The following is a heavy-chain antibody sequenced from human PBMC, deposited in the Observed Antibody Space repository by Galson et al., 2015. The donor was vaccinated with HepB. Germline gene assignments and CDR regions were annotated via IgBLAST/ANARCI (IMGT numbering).Heavy chain of an antibody. V-gene: IGHV1-18*04. CDR3: ARDHSSGWDDAFDI. D-gene: IGHD6-19*01. Sequence: SCKASGYSFITYGITWVRQAPGQGLEWMGWSSTYNGNTNYAQKLQGRVTMTIDTSTSTAYMELRSLRSDDTAVYYCARDHSSGWDDAFDIWGQGTMVTVSS. J-gene: IGHJ3*02. CDR2: SSTYNGNT. CDR1: GYSFITYG.